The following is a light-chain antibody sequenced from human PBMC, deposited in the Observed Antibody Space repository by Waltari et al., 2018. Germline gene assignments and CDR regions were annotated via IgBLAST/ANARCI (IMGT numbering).Light chain of an antibody. CDR3: QKYDRLPAT. CDR2: DTS. V-gene: IGKV3-20*01. CDR1: QTVGKA. Sequence: SCRASQTVGKALTWYQQKPGQAPRLLIDDTSRRAPGIPDRFSGSVFGTDFSLTISRLEPEDFAVYYCQKYDRLPATFGQGTKVEIK. J-gene: IGKJ1*01.